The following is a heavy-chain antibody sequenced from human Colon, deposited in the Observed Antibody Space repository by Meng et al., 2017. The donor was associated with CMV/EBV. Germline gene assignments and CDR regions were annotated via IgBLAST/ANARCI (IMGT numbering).Heavy chain of an antibody. D-gene: IGHD2-2*01. CDR1: GGSVSNYF. J-gene: IGHJ3*02. Sequence: GSLRLSCSVSGGSVSNYFWSWIRQSPGRGLEWIGYIYCIGDTTYNPSLKSRVTISIDTSKNQFSLKLTSVTAADTAVYYCARSRDIVIVEAAQAVFDIWGQGTMVTVSS. CDR3: ARSRDIVIVEAAQAVFDI. CDR2: IYCIGDT. V-gene: IGHV4-59*02.